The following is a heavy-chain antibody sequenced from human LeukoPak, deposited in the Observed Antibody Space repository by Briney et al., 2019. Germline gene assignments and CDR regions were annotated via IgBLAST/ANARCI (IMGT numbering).Heavy chain of an antibody. CDR2: IDKEGSAA. Sequence: GGSLRLSCVSSGFIFTNYWMHWVSQDPGKGPVWVGCIDKEGSAAFYAESVKGRFTISRDNVKSTVYLQMNSLTAEDTAVYHCARGGYSGSYYRFDWGQGTLVTVSS. CDR1: GFIFTNYW. D-gene: IGHD1-26*01. CDR3: ARGGYSGSYYRFD. J-gene: IGHJ4*02. V-gene: IGHV3-74*01.